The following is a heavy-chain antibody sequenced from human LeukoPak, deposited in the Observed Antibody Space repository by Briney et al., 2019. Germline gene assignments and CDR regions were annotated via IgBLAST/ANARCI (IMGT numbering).Heavy chain of an antibody. CDR3: AREGDDYGGMDV. J-gene: IGHJ6*02. V-gene: IGHV4-31*03. CDR2: IYYSGST. Sequence: SETLSLTCTVSGGSISSGGYYWSWIRQHPGKGLEWIGYIYYSGSTYYNPSLKSRVTISVDTSKNQFSLKLSSVTAADTAVYYCAREGDDYGGMDVWGQGTTVTVSS. D-gene: IGHD4-17*01. CDR1: GGSISSGGYY.